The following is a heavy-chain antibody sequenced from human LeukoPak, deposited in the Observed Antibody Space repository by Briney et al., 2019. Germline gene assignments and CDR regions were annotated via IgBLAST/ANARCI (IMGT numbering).Heavy chain of an antibody. CDR3: ARDGYYYDRSAQVY. CDR1: GFTFSSYG. CDR2: IWYDGSNK. D-gene: IGHD3-22*01. J-gene: IGHJ4*02. V-gene: IGHV3-33*08. Sequence: QPGRSLRLSCAASGFTFSSYGMHWVRQAPGKGLEWVAVIWYDGSNKYYADSVKGRFTISRDNSKNTLYLQMNSLRAEDTAVYYCARDGYYYDRSAQVYWGQGTLVTVSS.